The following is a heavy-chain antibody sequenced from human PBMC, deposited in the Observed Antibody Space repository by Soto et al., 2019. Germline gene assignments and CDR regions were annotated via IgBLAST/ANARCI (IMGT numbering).Heavy chain of an antibody. V-gene: IGHV4-39*01. CDR2: IYYSGNT. J-gene: IGHJ6*02. CDR1: GGSISSSSYY. CDR3: ARLGGYCTITSCYGYYGMDV. D-gene: IGHD2-2*01. Sequence: SETLSLTCTVSGGSISSSSYYWGWIRQPPGKGLEWIGSIYYSGNTYYNPSLKNRVTISVDTSKNQFSLKVSSVTAADTAVYYFARLGGYCTITSCYGYYGMDVWGQGTTVTVSS.